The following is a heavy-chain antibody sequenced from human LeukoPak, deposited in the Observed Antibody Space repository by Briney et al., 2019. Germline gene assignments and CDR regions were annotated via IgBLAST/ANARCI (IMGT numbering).Heavy chain of an antibody. D-gene: IGHD5-24*01. V-gene: IGHV1-18*01. Sequence: QKLQGRLTMTTDTSTSTAYMELRSLRSDDTAVYYCARVSAETYYYYYGMDVWGQGTTVTVSS. CDR3: ARVSAETYYYYYGMDV. J-gene: IGHJ6*02.